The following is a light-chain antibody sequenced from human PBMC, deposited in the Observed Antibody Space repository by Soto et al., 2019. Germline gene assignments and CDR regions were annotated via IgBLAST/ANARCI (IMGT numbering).Light chain of an antibody. Sequence: QAVVTQEPSLTVSPGGTVTLTCGSSTGAVTGGRYPYWFQQRPGQAPRTLIYDTSNKHSWTPARFSGSLLGGKAALTLSGAQPEDEADYYCMLSGGAARIFGGGTKLTVL. V-gene: IGLV7-46*01. CDR2: DTS. J-gene: IGLJ2*01. CDR3: MLSGGAARI. CDR1: TGAVTGGRY.